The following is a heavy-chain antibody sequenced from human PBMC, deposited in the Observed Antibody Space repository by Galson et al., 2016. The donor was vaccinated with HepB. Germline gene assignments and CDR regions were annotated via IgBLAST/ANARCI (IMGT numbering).Heavy chain of an antibody. V-gene: IGHV4-59*01. Sequence: SETLSLTCTVSGGSTSSYSWSWIRQPPGKGLEWIGSIYYSGSTNYNPSLKSRVTISVDTSKNQFSLKLSSVTAADTAVYYCARLVRGVRARAFDIWGQGTMVTVSS. CDR3: ARLVRGVRARAFDI. CDR2: IYYSGST. CDR1: GGSTSSYS. D-gene: IGHD3-10*01. J-gene: IGHJ3*02.